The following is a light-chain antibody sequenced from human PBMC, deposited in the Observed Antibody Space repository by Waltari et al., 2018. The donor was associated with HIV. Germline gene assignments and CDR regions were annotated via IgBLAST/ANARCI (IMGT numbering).Light chain of an antibody. CDR2: EVS. CDR1: SSDVGGYNY. CDR3: SSYTSSSTVA. V-gene: IGLV2-14*01. Sequence: QSALTQPASVSGSPGQSITISCTGTSSDVGGYNYVSWYQQHPGKAPKLMIYEVSTRPSGVHNRFSGSKSGNSASLTISVLQAEDEADYYCSSYTSSSTVAFGGGTKLTVL. J-gene: IGLJ2*01.